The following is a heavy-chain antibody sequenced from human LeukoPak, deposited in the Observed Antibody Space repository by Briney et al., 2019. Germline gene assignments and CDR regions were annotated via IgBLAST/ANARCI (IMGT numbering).Heavy chain of an antibody. D-gene: IGHD5-18*01. J-gene: IGHJ2*01. CDR2: IYYSGST. Sequence: PSETLSLTCTVSGGSISSYYWSWIRQPPGKGLEWIGYIYYSGSTNYNPSLKSRVTISVDTSKNQFSLKLTSVTAADTAVYYCARHGYSSGSGSFDLWGRGTLVTVSS. CDR1: GGSISSYY. V-gene: IGHV4-59*08. CDR3: ARHGYSSGSGSFDL.